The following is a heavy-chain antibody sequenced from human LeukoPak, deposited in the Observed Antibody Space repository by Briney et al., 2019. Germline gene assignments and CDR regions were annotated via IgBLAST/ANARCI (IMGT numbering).Heavy chain of an antibody. J-gene: IGHJ1*01. CDR1: GGSFSGYY. CDR3: ARASSWAPKVFQH. Sequence: SETLSLTRAVYGGSFSGYYWSWIRQPPGKGLEWIGEINHSGSTNYNPSLKSRVTISVDTSKNQFSLKLSSVTAADTAVYYCARASSWAPKVFQHWGQGTLVTVSS. V-gene: IGHV4-34*01. CDR2: INHSGST. D-gene: IGHD6-13*01.